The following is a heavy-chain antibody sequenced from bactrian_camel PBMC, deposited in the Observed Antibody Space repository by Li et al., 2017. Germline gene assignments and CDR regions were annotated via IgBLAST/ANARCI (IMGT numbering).Heavy chain of an antibody. CDR2: IYSGGVDI. CDR3: VSQGKDSQGYYYLFGY. D-gene: IGHD2*01. V-gene: IGHV3S6*01. Sequence: QVQLVESGGGLVQPGGSLKLSCAASGFTFSSYWMYWVRQAPGKEREGVACIYSGGVDIKYAASVKGRFTAFRDNAKNTVYLQMNSLKPEDTAVYYCVSQGKDSQGYYYLFGYWGQGTQVTVS. J-gene: IGHJ6*01. CDR1: GFTFSSYW.